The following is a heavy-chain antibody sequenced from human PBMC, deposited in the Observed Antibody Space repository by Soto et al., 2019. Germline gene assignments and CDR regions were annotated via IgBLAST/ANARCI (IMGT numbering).Heavy chain of an antibody. CDR2: INPNSGGT. Sequence: ASVKVSCKASGYTFTGYYVHWVRQAPGQGLEWMGWINPNSGGTKSAQKFQGRVTMTRDTSINTAYMELSRLRSDDTAVYYCARRKGDYYDSSGYHYYFDYWGQGTLVTVSS. D-gene: IGHD3-22*01. CDR3: ARRKGDYYDSSGYHYYFDY. J-gene: IGHJ4*02. V-gene: IGHV1-2*02. CDR1: GYTFTGYY.